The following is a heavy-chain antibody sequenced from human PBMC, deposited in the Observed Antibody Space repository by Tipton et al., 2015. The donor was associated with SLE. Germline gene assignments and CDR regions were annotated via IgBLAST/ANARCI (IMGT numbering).Heavy chain of an antibody. J-gene: IGHJ6*02. D-gene: IGHD3-10*01. CDR2: IYHSGST. V-gene: IGHV4-38-2*01. CDR3: ARRAMVQGVGDNGMDV. Sequence: LRLSCAVSGYPISSGYYWGWIRQPPGKGLEWIGSIYHSGSTYYNPSLKSRVTISVDTSKNQFSLKLSSVTAADTAVYYCARRAMVQGVGDNGMDVWGQGTTVTVSS. CDR1: GYPISSGYY.